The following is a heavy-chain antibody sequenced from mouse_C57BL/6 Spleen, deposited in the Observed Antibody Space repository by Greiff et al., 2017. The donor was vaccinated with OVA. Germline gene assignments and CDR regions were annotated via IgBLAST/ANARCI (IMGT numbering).Heavy chain of an antibody. CDR3: ARVVGSSGYVGFAY. D-gene: IGHD3-2*02. Sequence: QVQLQQPGAELVKPGASVKLSCKASGYTFTSYWMHWVKQRPGQGLEWIGMIHPNSGSTNYNEKFKSKATLTVDKSSSTAYMQLSSLTSEDSAVYYCARVVGSSGYVGFAYWGQGTLVTVSA. J-gene: IGHJ3*01. CDR2: IHPNSGST. CDR1: GYTFTSYW. V-gene: IGHV1-64*01.